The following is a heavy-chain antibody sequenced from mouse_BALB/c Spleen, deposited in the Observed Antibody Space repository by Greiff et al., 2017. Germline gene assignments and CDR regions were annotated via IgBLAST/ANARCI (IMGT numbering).Heavy chain of an antibody. D-gene: IGHD2-1*01. Sequence: VQLKQSGTVLARPGASVKMSCKASGYSFTSYWMHWVKQRPGQGLEWIGAIYPGNSDTSYNQKFKGKAKLTAVTSASTAYMELSSLTNEDSAVYYCTRGDGNYGYYFDYWGQGTTLTVSS. CDR3: TRGDGNYGYYFDY. CDR2: IYPGNSDT. V-gene: IGHV1-5*01. CDR1: GYSFTSYW. J-gene: IGHJ2*01.